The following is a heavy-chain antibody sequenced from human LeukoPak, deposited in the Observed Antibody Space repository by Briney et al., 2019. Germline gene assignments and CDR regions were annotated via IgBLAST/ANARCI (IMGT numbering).Heavy chain of an antibody. CDR1: GGSISSYY. J-gene: IGHJ2*01. D-gene: IGHD5-18*01. Sequence: SETLSLTCTVSGGSISSYYWSWIRQPPGKGLEWIGYIYYSGSTNYNPSLKSRVTISVDTSKNQFSLKLSSVTAADTAVYYCARVVTPPWYFDLWGRGTLVTVSS. CDR2: IYYSGST. CDR3: ARVVTPPWYFDL. V-gene: IGHV4-59*01.